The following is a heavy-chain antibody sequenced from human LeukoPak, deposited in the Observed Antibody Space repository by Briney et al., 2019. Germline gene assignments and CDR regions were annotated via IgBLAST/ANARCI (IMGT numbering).Heavy chain of an antibody. V-gene: IGHV3-48*03. Sequence: GGSLRLSCAASGFTFSSYEMSWVRQAPGKGLEWVSYISSSGSTIYYADSVKGRFTISRDNAKNSLYLQMNSLRAEDTAVYYCARDRTVVTPRGPFDYWGQGTLVTVSS. CDR3: ARDRTVVTPRGPFDY. CDR2: ISSSGSTI. D-gene: IGHD4-23*01. J-gene: IGHJ4*02. CDR1: GFTFSSYE.